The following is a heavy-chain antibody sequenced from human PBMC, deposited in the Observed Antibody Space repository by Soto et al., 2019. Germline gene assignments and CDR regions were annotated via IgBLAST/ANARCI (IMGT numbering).Heavy chain of an antibody. Sequence: GGSLRLSCAASGFTFSSYAMHWVRQAPGKGLEWVAVISYDGSNKYYADSVKGRFTISRDNSKNTLYLQMNSRRAEDTAVYYCARGYYGSGSYYNPPYFDYWGQGTLVTVSS. CDR2: ISYDGSNK. CDR1: GFTFSSYA. V-gene: IGHV3-30-3*01. J-gene: IGHJ4*02. D-gene: IGHD3-10*01. CDR3: ARGYYGSGSYYNPPYFDY.